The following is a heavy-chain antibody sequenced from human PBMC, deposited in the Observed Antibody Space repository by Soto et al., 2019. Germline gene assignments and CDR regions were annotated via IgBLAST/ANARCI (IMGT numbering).Heavy chain of an antibody. CDR3: ASLYCSSTSCQGWFDP. Sequence: SLSLACPVSGGSVRGGGYYWSWIRQHPGKGLEWIGYIYYSGSTYYNPSLKSRVTISVDTSENEFSLKLTSVTAADTAVYYCASLYCSSTSCQGWFDPWGQGTPVTVSS. J-gene: IGHJ5*02. CDR2: IYYSGST. V-gene: IGHV4-31*03. CDR1: GGSVRGGGYY. D-gene: IGHD2-2*01.